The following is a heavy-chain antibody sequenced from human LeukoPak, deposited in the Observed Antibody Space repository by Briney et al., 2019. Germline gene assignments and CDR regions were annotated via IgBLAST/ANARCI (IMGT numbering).Heavy chain of an antibody. CDR1: GYTFSVYY. Sequence: GASVKVSCKASGYTFSVYYIHWLRQAPGQGLEWLGWINPNNGGTLYSQKFQGGVTMSRDTSISAVYMGLNRLTTDDTAVYFCARGVATTGAKFFDYWGQGTLVTVSS. CDR3: ARGVATTGAKFFDY. D-gene: IGHD6-13*01. J-gene: IGHJ4*02. V-gene: IGHV1-2*02. CDR2: INPNNGGT.